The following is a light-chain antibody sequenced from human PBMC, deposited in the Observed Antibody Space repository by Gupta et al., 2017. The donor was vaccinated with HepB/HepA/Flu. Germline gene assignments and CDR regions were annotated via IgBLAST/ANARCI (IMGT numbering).Light chain of an antibody. V-gene: IGLV1-40*01. CDR3: QSYDSSLSGWV. CDR2: GNS. Sequence: QSVLTQPPSVSGAPGQRVTISCTGSSPNIGAGYDVHWYKQLPGTAPKLLIYGNSNRPSGVPDRFSGSKSGTSASLAITGLQAEDEAEYYCQSYDSSLSGWVFGGGTKLTVL. J-gene: IGLJ2*01. CDR1: SPNIGAGYD.